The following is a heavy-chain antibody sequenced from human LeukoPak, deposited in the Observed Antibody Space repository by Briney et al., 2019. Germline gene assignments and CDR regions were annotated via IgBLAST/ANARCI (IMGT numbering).Heavy chain of an antibody. CDR2: IRYDGSNK. V-gene: IGHV3-30*02. CDR3: ANLPTMVTSFDY. D-gene: IGHD4-17*01. Sequence: GGSLRLSCAASGFTFSSYGMHWVRQAPGKGLEWVAFIRYDGSNKYYADSVKGRFTISRDNSKNTLYLQMNSLRAEDTAVYYCANLPTMVTSFDYWGQGTLVTVSS. J-gene: IGHJ4*02. CDR1: GFTFSSYG.